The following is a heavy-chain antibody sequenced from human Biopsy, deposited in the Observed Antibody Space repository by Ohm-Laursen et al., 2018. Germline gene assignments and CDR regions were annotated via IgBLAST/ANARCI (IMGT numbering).Heavy chain of an antibody. CDR1: GGSISGYH. D-gene: IGHD2-2*01. CDR3: ARMPHFDY. Sequence: GTLSLTCPVSGGSISGYHWSWIRKSLGKGLEWLAYISYTGGITSNPSLNGRATMSLDTSKNQFSLRLIYVTAADTAVYYCARMPHFDYWGQGILVTVSS. J-gene: IGHJ4*02. CDR2: ISYTGGI. V-gene: IGHV4-59*01.